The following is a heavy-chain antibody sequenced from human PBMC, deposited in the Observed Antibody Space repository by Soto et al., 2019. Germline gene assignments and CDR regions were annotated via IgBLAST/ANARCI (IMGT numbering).Heavy chain of an antibody. CDR3: ARDLGVSSSYTHHYYYMDV. Sequence: SQTLSLTCAISGDSVSSNSAAWNWIRQSPSRGLEWLGRTYYRSKWYNDYAVSVKSRITINPDTSKNQFSLQLNSVTPEDTAVYYCARDLGVSSSYTHHYYYMDVWGKGTTVTVSS. CDR1: GDSVSSNSAA. CDR2: TYYRSKWYN. D-gene: IGHD6-6*01. V-gene: IGHV6-1*01. J-gene: IGHJ6*03.